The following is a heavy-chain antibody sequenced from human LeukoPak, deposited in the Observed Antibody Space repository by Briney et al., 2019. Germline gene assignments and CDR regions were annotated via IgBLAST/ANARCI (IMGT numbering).Heavy chain of an antibody. J-gene: IGHJ4*02. CDR1: GGSISSGNYY. CDR3: ARKAVTGYYFDY. CDR2: IYTDGST. V-gene: IGHV4-61*02. Sequence: PSQTLSLTCTVPGGSISSGNYYWSWIRQPAGKGLEYIGRIYTDGSTHYNPSLKSRVTISVDTSRNQFSLSLSSVTAADTAVYYCARKAVTGYYFDYWGQGTLVTVSS. D-gene: IGHD6-19*01.